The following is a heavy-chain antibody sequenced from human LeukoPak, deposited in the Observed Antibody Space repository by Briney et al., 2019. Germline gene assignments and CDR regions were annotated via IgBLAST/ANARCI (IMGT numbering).Heavy chain of an antibody. D-gene: IGHD3-22*01. CDR2: INAGNGNT. Sequence: ASVKVSCKASGYTFTSYGISWVRQAPGQGLEWMGWINAGNGNTKYSQKFQGRVTNTRDTSASTAYMELSSLRSEDTAVYYCASSSRVDSSGYYSYYYGMDVWGQGTTVTVSS. J-gene: IGHJ6*02. CDR3: ASSSRVDSSGYYSYYYGMDV. V-gene: IGHV1-3*01. CDR1: GYTFTSYG.